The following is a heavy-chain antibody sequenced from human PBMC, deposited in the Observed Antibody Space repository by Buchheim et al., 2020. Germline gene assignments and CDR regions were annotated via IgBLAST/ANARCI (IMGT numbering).Heavy chain of an antibody. V-gene: IGHV3-48*03. J-gene: IGHJ6*02. Sequence: EVQLVESGGGLVLPGGSLRLSCAVAGFTFSSFEMNWVRQAPGKGLEWVSYISSSGSTKYYADSVKGRFTISRENAENSMYLQMNSLRVEDTAAYYCASLKGRTGTGYGMDVWGQGTT. CDR1: GFTFSSFE. CDR3: ASLKGRTGTGYGMDV. CDR2: ISSSGSTK. D-gene: IGHD1-1*01.